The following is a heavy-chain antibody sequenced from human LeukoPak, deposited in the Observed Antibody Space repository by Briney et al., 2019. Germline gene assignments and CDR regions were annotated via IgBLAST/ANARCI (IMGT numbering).Heavy chain of an antibody. V-gene: IGHV4-4*07. D-gene: IGHD6-13*01. CDR2: IFTSGNT. CDR3: ARDSSSWPYHFDY. Sequence: SETLSLTCAVSGGSISSYYWSWIRQPAGKGLEWIGRIFTSGNTKYNPSLKSRVTMSVDTSRNQFSLKMSSVTAADTAVYYCARDSSSWPYHFDYWGQGTLVTVSS. J-gene: IGHJ4*02. CDR1: GGSISSYY.